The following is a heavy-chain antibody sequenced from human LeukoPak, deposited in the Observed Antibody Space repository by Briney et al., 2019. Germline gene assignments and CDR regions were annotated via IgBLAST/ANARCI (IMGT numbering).Heavy chain of an antibody. D-gene: IGHD5-18*01. CDR3: ARQGYNLGTDF. J-gene: IGHJ4*02. Sequence: PSETLSLTWRVPGGSISTYLWSWIRQPAGKGLEWIGHISASGTTNYNASLKSRVTMSADTSKNQFSLRLNSVTAADTAVYYCARQGYNLGTDFWGQGTLVTVSS. V-gene: IGHV4-4*07. CDR2: ISASGTT. CDR1: GGSISTYL.